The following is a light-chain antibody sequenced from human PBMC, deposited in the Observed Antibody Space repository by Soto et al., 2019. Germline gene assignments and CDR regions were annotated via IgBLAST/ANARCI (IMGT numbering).Light chain of an antibody. J-gene: IGLJ3*02. CDR2: SND. Sequence: QSVLAQPPSASGTPGQRVSISCSGSSSNIGTSSVNWYQHVPGAAPQLLIYSNDQRPLEVPDRFSGSKSGTSASLAISGLRSDDEGDYYCAAWDDSLNVWVFGGGTKLTVL. V-gene: IGLV1-44*01. CDR1: SSNIGTSS. CDR3: AAWDDSLNVWV.